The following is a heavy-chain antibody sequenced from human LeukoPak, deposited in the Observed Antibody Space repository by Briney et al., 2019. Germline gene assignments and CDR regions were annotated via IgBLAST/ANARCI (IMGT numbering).Heavy chain of an antibody. Sequence: ASVKVSCKTSGYTFTTYGISWVRQAPGQGLEWMGWISVYNGNINYAQKFQGRVTMTTDTSTTTAYMELRSLRSDDTAVYYCARDHSSSCQLFDYWGQGTLVTASS. V-gene: IGHV1-18*01. CDR1: GYTFTTYG. J-gene: IGHJ4*02. CDR2: ISVYNGNI. D-gene: IGHD6-13*01. CDR3: ARDHSSSCQLFDY.